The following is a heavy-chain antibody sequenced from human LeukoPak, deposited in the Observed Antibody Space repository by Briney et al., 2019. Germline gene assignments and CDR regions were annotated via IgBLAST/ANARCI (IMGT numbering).Heavy chain of an antibody. CDR1: GGSFSGYY. CDR2: INHSGST. V-gene: IGHV4-34*01. D-gene: IGHD3-22*01. Sequence: SETLSLTCAVYGGSFSGYYWSWIRQPPGKGLELIGEINHSGSTNYNPSLKSRVTISVDTSKNQFSLKLSSVTAADTAVYYCARDMSYDSSGYIDYWGQGTLVTVSS. J-gene: IGHJ4*02. CDR3: ARDMSYDSSGYIDY.